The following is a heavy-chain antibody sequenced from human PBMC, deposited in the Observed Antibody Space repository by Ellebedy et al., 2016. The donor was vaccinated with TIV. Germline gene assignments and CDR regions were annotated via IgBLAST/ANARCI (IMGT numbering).Heavy chain of an antibody. CDR2: INHSRIT. J-gene: IGHJ4*02. D-gene: IGHD6-19*01. V-gene: IGHV4-34*01. Sequence: MPSETLSLTCAVYGGSFSGYNWSWIRQPPGKGLEWIGEINHSRITNYNPSLKSRVTISVDTSKNQFSLKLSSVTAADTAVYYCARWVAVAATYCDYWGQGTLVTVSS. CDR3: ARWVAVAATYCDY. CDR1: GGSFSGYN.